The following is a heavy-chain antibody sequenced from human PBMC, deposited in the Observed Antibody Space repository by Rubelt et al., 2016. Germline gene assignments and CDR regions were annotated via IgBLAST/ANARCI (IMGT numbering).Heavy chain of an antibody. J-gene: IGHJ5*02. CDR3: ARVGDRSSDDNWFDP. CDR1: GFTLSTYS. CDR2: ISYRSGII. D-gene: IGHD2-21*02. Sequence: EVQLVESGGGLVQPGGSPRLSCAASGFTLSTYSMNWVRQAPGKGLEWVSYISYRSGIIHYADSVMGRFTISRDNAKNSLYLQMRSVRGEDSAVYDGARVGDRSSDDNWFDPWGQGTLVTVSS. V-gene: IGHV3-48*01.